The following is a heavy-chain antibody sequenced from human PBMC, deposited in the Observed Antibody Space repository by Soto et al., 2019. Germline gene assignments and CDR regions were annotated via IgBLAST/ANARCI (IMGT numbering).Heavy chain of an antibody. Sequence: SVKVSCKASGGTFSSYAISWVRQAPGQGLEWMGGIIPIFGTANYAQKFQGRVTITADESTSTAYMELSSLRSEDTAVYYCARDDGRSYHFDYWGQGTLVTVSS. D-gene: IGHD1-26*01. CDR3: ARDDGRSYHFDY. J-gene: IGHJ4*02. CDR2: IIPIFGTA. CDR1: GGTFSSYA. V-gene: IGHV1-69*13.